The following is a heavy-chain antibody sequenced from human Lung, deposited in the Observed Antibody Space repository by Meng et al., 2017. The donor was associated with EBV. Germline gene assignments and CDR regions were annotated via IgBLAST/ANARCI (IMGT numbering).Heavy chain of an antibody. V-gene: IGHV1-18*01. Sequence: QVQLVPFGAEVKKPGASGKVSCKAAGYNFTSYGISWVRQAPGQGLEWMGWISGYNGNTNYAQKLQGRLTLTTDTSTDTAYMELRSLSPDDTAIYYCARVEVGITSGDYWGQGTLVTVSS. J-gene: IGHJ4*02. CDR1: GYNFTSYG. D-gene: IGHD1-26*01. CDR2: ISGYNGNT. CDR3: ARVEVGITSGDY.